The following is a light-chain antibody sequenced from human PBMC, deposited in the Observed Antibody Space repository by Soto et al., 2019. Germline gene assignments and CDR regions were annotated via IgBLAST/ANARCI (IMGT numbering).Light chain of an antibody. J-gene: IGLJ1*01. CDR1: SSDVGGYNY. Sequence: QPVLTQPASVSGSPGQSITISCTGTSSDVGGYNYVSWYQQHPGKAPKLMIYEVSNRPSGVSNRFSGSKSGNTASLTISGLQAEDEADYYCSSYTSRSTYVLGTGTKLTVL. CDR3: SSYTSRSTYV. CDR2: EVS. V-gene: IGLV2-14*01.